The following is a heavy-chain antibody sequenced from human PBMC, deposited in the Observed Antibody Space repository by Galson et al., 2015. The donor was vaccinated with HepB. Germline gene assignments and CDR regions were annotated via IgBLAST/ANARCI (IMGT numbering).Heavy chain of an antibody. CDR2: ISGSGGST. D-gene: IGHD3-22*01. Sequence: SLRLSCAASGFTFSSYAMSWVRQAPGKGLEWVSTISGSGGSTYYADSVKGRFTISRDNSMDTLYLQMNSLRAEDTAVYYCAKGYDSSGYFPDYWGQGTLVTVSS. CDR1: GFTFSSYA. V-gene: IGHV3-23*01. CDR3: AKGYDSSGYFPDY. J-gene: IGHJ4*02.